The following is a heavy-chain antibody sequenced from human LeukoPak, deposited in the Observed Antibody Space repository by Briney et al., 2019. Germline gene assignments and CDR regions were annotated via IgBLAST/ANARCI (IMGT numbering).Heavy chain of an antibody. CDR3: AKGLTKYYYDSSGYYRN. J-gene: IGHJ4*02. D-gene: IGHD3-22*01. V-gene: IGHV3-23*01. CDR1: GFTFSSYA. Sequence: SGGSLRLSCAASGFTFSSYAMSWVRQAPGKGLEWVSAISGSGGSTYYADSVKGRFTISRDNSKNTLYLQMNSLRAEDTAVYYCAKGLTKYYYDSSGYYRNWGQGTLVTVSS. CDR2: ISGSGGST.